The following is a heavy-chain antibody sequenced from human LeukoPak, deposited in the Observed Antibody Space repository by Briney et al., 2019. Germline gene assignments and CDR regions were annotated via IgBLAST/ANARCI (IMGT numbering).Heavy chain of an antibody. J-gene: IGHJ4*02. V-gene: IGHV1-46*01. Sequence: ASVKVSCKASGYTFTSYYMHWVRQAPGQGLEWMGIINPIGGSTSYAQKFQGRVTMTRDMSTSTVYMELSSLRSEDTAVYYCARADRRYDFWSGYYRYYFDYWGQGTLVTVSS. CDR1: GYTFTSYY. CDR3: ARADRRYDFWSGYYRYYFDY. CDR2: INPIGGST. D-gene: IGHD3-3*01.